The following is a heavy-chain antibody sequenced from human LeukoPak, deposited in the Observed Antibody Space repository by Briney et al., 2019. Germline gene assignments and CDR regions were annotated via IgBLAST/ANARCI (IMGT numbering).Heavy chain of an antibody. CDR3: TRDNIAALSGNY. Sequence: PGGSLRLSCAASGFTFRTYSMNWVRQAPGKGLEWISYISSDSSIIYYADSVKGRFTISRDNAKNSLFLQMNSLRDGDTAVYYCTRDNIAALSGNYWGQGTLVTVSS. CDR2: ISSDSSII. CDR1: GFTFRTYS. J-gene: IGHJ4*02. V-gene: IGHV3-48*02. D-gene: IGHD6-13*01.